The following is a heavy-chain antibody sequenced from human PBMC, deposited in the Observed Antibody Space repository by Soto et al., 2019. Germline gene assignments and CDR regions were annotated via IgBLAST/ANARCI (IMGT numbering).Heavy chain of an antibody. CDR3: TRDLNGGNPFDY. J-gene: IGHJ4*02. CDR2: INPGTGYT. D-gene: IGHD2-8*01. V-gene: IGHV1-3*01. Sequence: QVQFVQSGAEVKKPGASVRLSCKPSGYTLPNYSIQWVRQAAGRGLQWLGWINPGTGYTESSQRFQGRLTLIMDNSATTFYMDLTSLTSEDSAVYLCTRDLNGGNPFDYWGQGTLITVSS. CDR1: GYTLPNYS.